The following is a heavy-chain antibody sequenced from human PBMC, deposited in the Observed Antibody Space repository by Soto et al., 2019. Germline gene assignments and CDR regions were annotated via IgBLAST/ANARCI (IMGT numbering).Heavy chain of an antibody. D-gene: IGHD4-17*01. CDR2: IIPIFGTA. CDR1: GGTFSSYA. CDR3: ARDLSTTVTTSTYYGMDV. J-gene: IGHJ6*02. Sequence: QVQLVRSGAEVKKPGSSVKVSCKASGGTFSSYAISWVRQAPGQGLEWMGGIIPIFGTANYAQKFQGRVTITADESTSTAYMELSSLRSEDTAVYYCARDLSTTVTTSTYYGMDVWGQGTTVTVSS. V-gene: IGHV1-69*01.